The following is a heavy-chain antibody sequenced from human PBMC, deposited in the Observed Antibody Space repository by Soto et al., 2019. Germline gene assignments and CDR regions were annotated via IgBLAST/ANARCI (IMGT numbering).Heavy chain of an antibody. Sequence: QVQLQESGPGLVKPSETLSLTCTVSGGSIPNYYCSWFRQPPGKGLEWDGYIRYDCYSVYNLSLRMRVTIAMDTTKTQFCLMLESAPVAATAVYSCAGPGPGCPPGLGAVGGQGTTVTVS. V-gene: IGHV4-59*12. J-gene: IGHJ6*02. CDR2: IRYDCYS. CDR3: AGPGPGCPPGLGAV. D-gene: IGHD3-10*01. CDR1: GGSIPNYY.